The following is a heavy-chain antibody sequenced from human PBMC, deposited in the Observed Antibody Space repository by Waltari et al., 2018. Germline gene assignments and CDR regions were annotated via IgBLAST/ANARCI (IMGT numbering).Heavy chain of an antibody. CDR3: SRAANWNYVWFGP. V-gene: IGHV7-4-1*02. CDR2: MNTNTGIP. CDR1: GSALTCSG. D-gene: IGHD3-16*01. Sequence: QVQLVQSGSELRKPGASGKVSSTAPGSALTCSGITLVRQAPGQGPEWMGWMNTNTGIPTYAQGFTGRFVFSLDTSVSTAYLQISDLEAADTAVYYCSRAANWNYVWFGPWGQGTLVTVSS. J-gene: IGHJ5*02.